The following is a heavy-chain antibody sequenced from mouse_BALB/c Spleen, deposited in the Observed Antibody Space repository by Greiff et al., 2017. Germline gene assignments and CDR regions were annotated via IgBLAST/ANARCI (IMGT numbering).Heavy chain of an antibody. Sequence: EVQGVESGGGLVKPGGSLKLSCAASGFTFSSYAMSWVRQTPEKRLEWVASISSGGSTYYPDSVKGRFTISRDNARNILYLQMSSLRSEDTAMYYCAFRWSYWGQGTTLTVSS. D-gene: IGHD2-3*01. J-gene: IGHJ2*01. CDR1: GFTFSSYA. V-gene: IGHV5-6-5*01. CDR2: ISSGGST. CDR3: AFRWSY.